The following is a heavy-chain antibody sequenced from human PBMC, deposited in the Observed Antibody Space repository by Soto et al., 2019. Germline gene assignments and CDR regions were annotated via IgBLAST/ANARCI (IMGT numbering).Heavy chain of an antibody. CDR3: AHRPDYGDYLDWFDP. D-gene: IGHD4-17*01. J-gene: IGHJ5*02. CDR2: IYWDDDK. V-gene: IGHV2-5*02. Sequence: QITLKESGPTLVKPTQTLTLTCTFSGFSLSTSGVGVGWIRQPPRKALEWLALIYWDDDKRYSPSLKSRLTITSDTSKNQVVLTMTNMDPVDTATYYCAHRPDYGDYLDWFDPWGQGTLVTVSS. CDR1: GFSLSTSGVG.